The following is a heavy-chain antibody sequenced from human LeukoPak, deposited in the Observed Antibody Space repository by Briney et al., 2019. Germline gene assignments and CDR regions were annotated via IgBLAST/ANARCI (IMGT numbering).Heavy chain of an antibody. CDR1: GFSFISYG. D-gene: IGHD4-17*01. CDR3: AKRPSDYGDYVSYFDY. Sequence: GGSLRLSCAASGFSFISYGMHWVRQAPGKGLEWVGVISDDGRSKDYADSVKGRFTVSRDNSKDTLYLQMNSLRAEDTAVYYCAKRPSDYGDYVSYFDYWGRGTLVTVSS. CDR2: ISDDGRSK. V-gene: IGHV3-30*18. J-gene: IGHJ4*02.